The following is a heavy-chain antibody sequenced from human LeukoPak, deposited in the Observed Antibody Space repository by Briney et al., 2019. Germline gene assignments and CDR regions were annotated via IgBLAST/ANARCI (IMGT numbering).Heavy chain of an antibody. V-gene: IGHV4-34*01. CDR2: INHSGST. CDR1: GGSFSGYY. J-gene: IGHJ5*02. CDR3: ARGPRIRFLEWLSFGQYNWFDP. D-gene: IGHD3-3*01. Sequence: SETLSLTCAVYGGSFSGYYWSWIRQPPGKGREWIGEINHSGSTNYNPSLKSRVTISVDTSKNQFSLKLSSVTAADTAVYYCARGPRIRFLEWLSFGQYNWFDPWGQGTLVTVSS.